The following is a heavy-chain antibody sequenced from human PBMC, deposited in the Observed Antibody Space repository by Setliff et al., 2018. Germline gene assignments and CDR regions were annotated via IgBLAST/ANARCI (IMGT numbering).Heavy chain of an antibody. J-gene: IGHJ4*02. CDR1: GGSISRSSYY. CDR2: IYHTGTT. V-gene: IGHV4-39*07. CDR3: ASTPRRGLDIRTRVGAFDS. Sequence: SETLSLTCTVSGGSISRSSYYWGWIRQPPGKGLEWIGSIYHTGTTYYNPSLKSRATISLDTSRNQFSLRLTSVTAADTAVYYCASTPRRGLDIRTRVGAFDSWGQGTVVTVSS. D-gene: IGHD1-26*01.